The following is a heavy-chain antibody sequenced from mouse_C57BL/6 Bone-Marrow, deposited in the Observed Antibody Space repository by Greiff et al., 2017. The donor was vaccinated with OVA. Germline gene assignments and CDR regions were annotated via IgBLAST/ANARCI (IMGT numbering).Heavy chain of an antibody. CDR3: TRGYSNYYAMDY. CDR2: IDPETGGT. D-gene: IGHD2-5*01. CDR1: GYTFTDYD. J-gene: IGHJ4*01. V-gene: IGHV1-15*01. Sequence: VQLQQSGAELVRPGASVTLSCKASGYTFTDYDMHWVKQTPVHGLEWIGAIDPETGGTAYNQKFKGKAILTADKSSSTAYMELRSRTSKDSADDYCTRGYSNYYAMDYWGQGTSVTVSS.